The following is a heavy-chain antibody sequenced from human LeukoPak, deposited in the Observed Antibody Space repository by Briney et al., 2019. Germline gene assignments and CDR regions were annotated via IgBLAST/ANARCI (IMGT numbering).Heavy chain of an antibody. CDR2: ISGTSSYT. J-gene: IGHJ4*02. D-gene: IGHD1-26*01. CDR1: GFTFSDYY. CDR3: AAAVVGGGIDY. Sequence: PGGSLRLSCAASGFTFSDYYMSWIRQAPGKGLEWVSYISGTSSYTTYADSVKGRFTISRDNAKNSLYLQMNSLRAEDTAVYYCAAAVVGGGIDYWGQGTLVTVSS. V-gene: IGHV3-11*03.